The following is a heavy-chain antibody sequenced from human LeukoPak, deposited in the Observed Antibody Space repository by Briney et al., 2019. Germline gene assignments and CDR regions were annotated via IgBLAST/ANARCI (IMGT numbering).Heavy chain of an antibody. CDR1: GFTFSNYS. J-gene: IGHJ4*02. Sequence: GSLRLSCVGSGFTFSNYSFNWVRQAPGKGLEWVSSISKGSGYIYQTDSVKGRFTISRDNAKNPLFLEMNSLRVEDTAVYYCVRDMGRESIFDYWGQGTLVTVSS. CDR2: ISKGSGYI. V-gene: IGHV3-21*01. D-gene: IGHD3-10*01. CDR3: VRDMGRESIFDY.